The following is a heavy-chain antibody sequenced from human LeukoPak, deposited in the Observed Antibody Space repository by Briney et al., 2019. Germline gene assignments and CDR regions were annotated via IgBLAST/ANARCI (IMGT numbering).Heavy chain of an antibody. CDR2: IRYDGSNK. CDR3: AKSPRDGSSWANFDY. J-gene: IGHJ4*02. V-gene: IGHV3-30*02. Sequence: GGSLRLSCAASGFTFSSYGMHWVRQAPGKGLEWVAFIRYDGSNKYYADSVKGRFTTSRDNSKDTLYLQMNSLRAEDTAVYYCAKSPRDGSSWANFDYWGQGTLVTVSS. CDR1: GFTFSSYG. D-gene: IGHD6-13*01.